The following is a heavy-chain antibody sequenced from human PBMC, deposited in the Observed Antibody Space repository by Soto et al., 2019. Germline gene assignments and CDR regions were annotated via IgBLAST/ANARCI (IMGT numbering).Heavy chain of an antibody. CDR2: IYYSGST. J-gene: IGHJ4*02. Sequence: LSLTCTVSGGSISSYYWSWIRQPPGKGLEWIGYIYYSGSTNYNPSLKSRVTISVDTSKNQFSLKLSSVTAADMAVYYCARGGGDKVSTFDYWGQGTLVTVSS. V-gene: IGHV4-59*01. CDR3: ARGGGDKVSTFDY. CDR1: GGSISSYY. D-gene: IGHD3-16*01.